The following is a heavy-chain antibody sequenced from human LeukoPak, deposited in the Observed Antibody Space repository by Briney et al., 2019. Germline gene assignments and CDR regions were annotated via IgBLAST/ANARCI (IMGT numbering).Heavy chain of an antibody. CDR3: ARRMFGLDS. CDR2: ISATGFTI. V-gene: IGHV3-48*03. Sequence: PGGSLRLSCAASGFTFNNFEMIWVRQAPGKGLEWLSYISATGFTIFYADSVRVRFTISRDNANNLLYLQVNSLRAEDTAVYYCARRMFGLDSWGQGTLVTVSS. J-gene: IGHJ4*02. CDR1: GFTFNNFE. D-gene: IGHD3-10*02.